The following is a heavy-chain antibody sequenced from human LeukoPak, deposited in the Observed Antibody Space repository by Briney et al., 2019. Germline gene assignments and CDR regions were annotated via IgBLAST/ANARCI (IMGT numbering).Heavy chain of an antibody. J-gene: IGHJ4*02. CDR3: ARAVAYCSAGSCHHPEGY. CDR1: GFTFSDYY. Sequence: GGSLRLSCAASGFTFSDYYMRWVRQAPGKGLEWVAYISGGGSTKYYADSVKGRFTISRDNAKNTLYLQMNSLRAEDTAVYYCARAVAYCSAGSCHHPEGYWGQGTLVTVSS. D-gene: IGHD2-15*01. V-gene: IGHV3-11*01. CDR2: ISGGGSTK.